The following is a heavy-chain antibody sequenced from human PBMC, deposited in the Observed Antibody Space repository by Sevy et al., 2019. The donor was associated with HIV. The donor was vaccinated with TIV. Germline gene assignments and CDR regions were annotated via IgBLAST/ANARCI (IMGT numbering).Heavy chain of an antibody. Sequence: ASVKVSCKASGGTFSSYAISWVRQAPGQGLEWMGGIIPIFGTANYAQKFQGRVTITADKSTSTAYMELSSLRSEDTAVYYWAIGYSGGYYYYYYMDVWGKGTTVTVSS. J-gene: IGHJ6*03. V-gene: IGHV1-69*06. CDR1: GGTFSSYA. CDR2: IIPIFGTA. D-gene: IGHD6-19*01. CDR3: AIGYSGGYYYYYYMDV.